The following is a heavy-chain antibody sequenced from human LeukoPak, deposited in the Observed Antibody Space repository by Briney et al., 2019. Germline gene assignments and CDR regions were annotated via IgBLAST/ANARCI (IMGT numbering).Heavy chain of an antibody. D-gene: IGHD3-3*01. V-gene: IGHV3-21*01. CDR3: ARDRTIFGVVIPMDV. Sequence: GGSLRLSCAVSGFPFSSYSMNWVRQAPGKGLEWVSSISSSSSYMYYADSVKGRFTISRDNAKNSLYLQMNSLRAEDTAVYYCARDRTIFGVVIPMDVWGQGTTVTVSS. J-gene: IGHJ6*02. CDR2: ISSSSSYM. CDR1: GFPFSSYS.